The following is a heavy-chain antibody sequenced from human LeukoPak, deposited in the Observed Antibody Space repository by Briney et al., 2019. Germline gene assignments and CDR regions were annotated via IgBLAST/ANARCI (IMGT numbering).Heavy chain of an antibody. Sequence: PSETLSLTCAVYGGSFSGYYWSWIRQPPGKGLEWMGEINHSGSTNYNPSLKSRVTISVDTSKNQFSLKLSSVTAADTAVYYCARGRAAADYWGQGTLVTVSS. J-gene: IGHJ4*02. CDR2: INHSGST. CDR3: ARGRAAADY. D-gene: IGHD6-13*01. V-gene: IGHV4-34*01. CDR1: GGSFSGYY.